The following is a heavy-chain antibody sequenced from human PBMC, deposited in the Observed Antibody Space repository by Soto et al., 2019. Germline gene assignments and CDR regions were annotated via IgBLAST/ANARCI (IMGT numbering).Heavy chain of an antibody. CDR3: AKDLGARPNKNYFDY. J-gene: IGHJ4*02. CDR1: GFTFDDYA. D-gene: IGHD3-16*01. Sequence: EVQLVESGGGLVQPGRSLRLSCAASGFTFDDYAMHWVRQAPGKGLEWVSGISWNSGRIGYADSVKGRFTISRDNAKNALYLQMNSLRAEDTDVYYCAKDLGARPNKNYFDYWGQGTLVTVSS. V-gene: IGHV3-9*01. CDR2: ISWNSGRI.